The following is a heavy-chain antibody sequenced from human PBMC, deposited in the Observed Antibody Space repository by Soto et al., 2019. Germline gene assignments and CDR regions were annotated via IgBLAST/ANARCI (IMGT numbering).Heavy chain of an antibody. CDR3: ARHSRGGGLRYYYYYMDV. CDR2: IYYSGST. D-gene: IGHD3-16*01. J-gene: IGHJ6*03. V-gene: IGHV4-39*01. CDR1: GGSISSSSYY. Sequence: SETLSLTCTVSGGSISSSSYYWGWIRQPPGKGLEWIGSIYYSGSTYYNPSLKSRVTISVDTSKNQFSLKLSSVTAADTAVYYCARHSRGGGLRYYYYYMDVWGKGTTVTVSS.